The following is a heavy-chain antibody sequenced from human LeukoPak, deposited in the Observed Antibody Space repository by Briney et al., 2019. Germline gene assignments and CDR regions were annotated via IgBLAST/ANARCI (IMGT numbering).Heavy chain of an antibody. D-gene: IGHD6-19*01. J-gene: IGHJ2*01. V-gene: IGHV5-10-1*01. Sequence: GESLMISCQASEYSFTDYWITWVRQLPGQGQEWMGRIDPRDSYTNYNSSFRGRVTMSVDKSSRTAYLQWSSLKASDTAIYYCARRFAGIAVTFDLWGRGTLVRVSS. CDR2: IDPRDSYT. CDR1: EYSFTDYW. CDR3: ARRFAGIAVTFDL.